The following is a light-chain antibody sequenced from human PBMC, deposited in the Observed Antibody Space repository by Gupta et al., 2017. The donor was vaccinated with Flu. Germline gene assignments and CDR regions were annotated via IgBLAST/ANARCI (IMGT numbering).Light chain of an antibody. CDR2: GAS. CDR3: QQASRFPIT. CDR1: QDISSW. V-gene: IGKV1-12*01. J-gene: IGKJ5*01. Sequence: DIQLTQSPSVVSASIGDKVTITCRASQDISSWLVWYQQKPGQAPDVLIHGASVLQGGVSSRFSGSGSGTDFTLTINSLQPEDFAVYYCQQASRFPITFGQGTRLEIK.